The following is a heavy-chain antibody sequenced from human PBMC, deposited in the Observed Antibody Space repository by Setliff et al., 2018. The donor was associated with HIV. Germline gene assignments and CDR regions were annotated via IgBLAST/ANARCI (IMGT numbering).Heavy chain of an antibody. V-gene: IGHV5-51*01. Sequence: GESLKISCTGSGYSFSNHWIGWVRQMPGRGLEWVGIIYPQDSDTRYSPSFEGHVTIAADTSRYTAYLQWSALKASDTAMYYCARHTLDISLLVVQDPGPFDGGGRGTLVTVSS. J-gene: IGHJ3*01. CDR3: ARHTLDISLLVVQDPGPFDG. D-gene: IGHD2-15*01. CDR2: IYPQDSDT. CDR1: GYSFSNHW.